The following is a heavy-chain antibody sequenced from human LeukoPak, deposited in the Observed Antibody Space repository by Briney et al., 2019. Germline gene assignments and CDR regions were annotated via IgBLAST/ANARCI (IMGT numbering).Heavy chain of an antibody. CDR1: GGSISSSNW. J-gene: IGHJ4*02. D-gene: IGHD4-11*01. CDR3: ARERDDYSNFPDY. V-gene: IGHV4-4*02. Sequence: SGTLSLTCAVSGGSISSSNWWSWVRQHPGKGLEWIGFIYYSGSTNYNPSLKSRVTISVDTSKNQFSLKLSSVTAADTAVYYCARERDDYSNFPDYWGQGTLVTVSS. CDR2: IYYSGST.